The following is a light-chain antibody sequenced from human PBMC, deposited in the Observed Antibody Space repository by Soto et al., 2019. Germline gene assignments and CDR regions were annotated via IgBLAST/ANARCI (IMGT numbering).Light chain of an antibody. CDR2: EVT. V-gene: IGLV2-8*01. CDR1: SSDVGGYNY. Sequence: QSALTQPPSVSGSPGQSITISCTGTSSDVGGYNYVSWYQQHPGKAPKLMIYEVTNRLSGLPDRFSGSKSGNTASLTVSGLQAEDEGDYYCSSFAAGKTYVFGTGTKLTVL. CDR3: SSFAAGKTYV. J-gene: IGLJ1*01.